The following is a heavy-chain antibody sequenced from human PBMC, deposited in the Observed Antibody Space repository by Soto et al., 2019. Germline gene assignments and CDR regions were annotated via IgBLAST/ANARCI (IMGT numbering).Heavy chain of an antibody. J-gene: IGHJ3*02. CDR1: GYPVTAYY. V-gene: IGHV1-2*02. D-gene: IGHD3-3*01. CDR3: AGGGGVGVAGSAAFDM. Sequence: QLHLVQSGAVVKKPGASVTVSCSASGYPVTAYYMHWVRQAPGRGLEWMGGINPATGAAKYTQTLQGRGTVTRGTSTSTVFVERGGLTSEDTAVFYWAGGGGVGVAGSAAFDMWGQGTLVTVSS. CDR2: INPATGAA.